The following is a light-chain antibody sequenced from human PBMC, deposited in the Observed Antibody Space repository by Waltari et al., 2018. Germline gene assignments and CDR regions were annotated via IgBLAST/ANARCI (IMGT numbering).Light chain of an antibody. CDR1: TGPSDLA. J-gene: IGLJ2*01. V-gene: IGLV4-69*01. CDR3: QTWGSGIVT. Sequence: QPVLTQSPSASASLGASVKLTCTLSTGPSDLALAWHTQQPERGPCYLMKLNSDGSHTKGDEIPDRFSGSSSGAERYLTISSLQSEDEAAYYCQTWGSGIVTFGGGTQLTVL. CDR2: LNSDGSH.